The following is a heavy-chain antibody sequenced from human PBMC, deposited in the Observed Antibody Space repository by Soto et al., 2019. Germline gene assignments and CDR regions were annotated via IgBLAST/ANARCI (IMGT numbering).Heavy chain of an antibody. CDR2: IYPGDSDT. Sequence: PGESLKISCKGSGYSFTSYWIGWVRQIPWKGLEWMGIIYPGDSDTRYSPSFQGQVTISADKSISTAYLQWSSLKASDTAMYYCARTRIAAAGAYYFDYWGQGTLVTVSS. J-gene: IGHJ4*02. D-gene: IGHD6-13*01. CDR1: GYSFTSYW. V-gene: IGHV5-51*01. CDR3: ARTRIAAAGAYYFDY.